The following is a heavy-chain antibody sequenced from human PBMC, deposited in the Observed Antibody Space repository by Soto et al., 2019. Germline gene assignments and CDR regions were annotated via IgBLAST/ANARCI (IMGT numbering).Heavy chain of an antibody. CDR3: ARDLWGYCGTDCYPLDV. D-gene: IGHD2-21*02. Sequence: SETLSLTCTVSGGSISSDGYYWTWIRQHPGKGLEWIGYIYYSGSTYYNPSLKSRITISVDTSKNQFSLKLNSVTAADTAVYYCARDLWGYCGTDCYPLDVWGQGTTVTVSS. CDR1: GGSISSDGYY. V-gene: IGHV4-31*03. CDR2: IYYSGST. J-gene: IGHJ6*02.